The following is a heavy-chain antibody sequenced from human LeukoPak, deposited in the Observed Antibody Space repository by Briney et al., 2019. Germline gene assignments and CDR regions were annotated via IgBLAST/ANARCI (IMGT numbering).Heavy chain of an antibody. CDR2: IYYSGST. CDR1: GGSISSSSYC. J-gene: IGHJ4*02. D-gene: IGHD4-17*01. V-gene: IGHV4-39*01. Sequence: SETLSLTCTVSGGSISSSSYCWGWIRQPPGKGLEWIGSIYYSGSTYYNPSLKSRVTISVDTSKNQFSLKLSSVTAADTAVYYCVSTDYGDYVFDYWGQGTLVTVSS. CDR3: VSTDYGDYVFDY.